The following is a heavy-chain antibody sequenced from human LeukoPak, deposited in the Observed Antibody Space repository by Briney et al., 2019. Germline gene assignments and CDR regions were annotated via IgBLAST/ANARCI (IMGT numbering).Heavy chain of an antibody. V-gene: IGHV3-72*01. CDR1: GFTFSDHY. Sequence: GGSLRLSCAASGFTFSDHYMDWVRQAPGKGLEWVGRTRNRADSYTTEYAASVKGRFSISRDDSKNSLYLQMNSLKTEDTAVYYCARVPIVGATLDYWGQGTLVTVSS. CDR3: ARVPIVGATLDY. D-gene: IGHD1-26*01. CDR2: TRNRADSYTT. J-gene: IGHJ4*02.